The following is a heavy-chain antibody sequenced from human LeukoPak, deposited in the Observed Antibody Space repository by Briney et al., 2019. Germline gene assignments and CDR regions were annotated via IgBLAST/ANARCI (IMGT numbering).Heavy chain of an antibody. CDR3: AKVIAAKPLNFDY. CDR2: ISWNSGSI. Sequence: GGSLRLSCAASGFTFDDYAMHWVRQAPGKGLEWVSGISWNSGSIGYADSVKGRFTISRDNAKNSLYLQMNSLRAEDTAVYYCAKVIAAKPLNFDYWGQGTLVTVSS. V-gene: IGHV3-9*01. J-gene: IGHJ4*02. D-gene: IGHD6-13*01. CDR1: GFTFDDYA.